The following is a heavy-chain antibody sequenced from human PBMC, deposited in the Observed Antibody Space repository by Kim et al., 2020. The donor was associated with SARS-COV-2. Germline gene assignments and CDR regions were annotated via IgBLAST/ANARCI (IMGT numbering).Heavy chain of an antibody. Sequence: GGSLRLSCTASGFTFSPFAMHWVRQAPGKGLEWVAVIRSDESKRYYAESVKDRFTISRDNSKNTLYLQMNSLRAEDTAIYYCARNFGSATMIGDVWGLGTMGTVSS. CDR3: ARNFGSATMIGDV. CDR2: IRSDESKR. CDR1: GFTFSPFA. J-gene: IGHJ3*01. V-gene: IGHV3-33*01. D-gene: IGHD3-10*01.